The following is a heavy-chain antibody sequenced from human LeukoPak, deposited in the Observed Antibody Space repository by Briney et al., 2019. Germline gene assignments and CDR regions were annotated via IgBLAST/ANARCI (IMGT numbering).Heavy chain of an antibody. Sequence: GGSLRLSCTASGFTFGDYAMSWFRQAPGKGLEWVGFIRSKAYGGTTEYAASVKGRFTISRDDSKSIAYLQMNSLRAEDTALYYCVKDIGGAVAGTFDYWGQGSLVTVSS. D-gene: IGHD6-19*01. CDR2: IRSKAYGGTT. V-gene: IGHV3-49*03. CDR3: VKDIGGAVAGTFDY. J-gene: IGHJ4*02. CDR1: GFTFGDYA.